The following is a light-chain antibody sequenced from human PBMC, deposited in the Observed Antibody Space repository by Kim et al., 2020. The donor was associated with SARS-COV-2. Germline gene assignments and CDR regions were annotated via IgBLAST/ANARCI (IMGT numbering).Light chain of an antibody. CDR3: AKYKSYPYT. Sequence: DIQMTQSPSTLSASVGDRVTITCRASQSVNNWLAWYQQRPGKAPSLLIYDASSLEGGVPSRFSGSGSGTEFTLTISSLQPDDFATYYCAKYKSYPYTFGQRTKVDIK. CDR1: QSVNNW. J-gene: IGKJ2*01. V-gene: IGKV1-5*01. CDR2: DAS.